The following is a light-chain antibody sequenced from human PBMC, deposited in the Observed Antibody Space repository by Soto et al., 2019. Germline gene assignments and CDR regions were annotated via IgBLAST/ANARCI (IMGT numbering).Light chain of an antibody. J-gene: IGKJ1*01. CDR1: QSVSSSY. Sequence: EIVLTQSPGTLSLSPGERATLSRRASQSVSSSYLAWYQQKPGQAPRLLIYGASSRATGIPDRFSGSGSGTDFTLTISRLEPEDFAVYYCQQYGSRTWTFGQGTKVEIK. CDR2: GAS. CDR3: QQYGSRTWT. V-gene: IGKV3-20*01.